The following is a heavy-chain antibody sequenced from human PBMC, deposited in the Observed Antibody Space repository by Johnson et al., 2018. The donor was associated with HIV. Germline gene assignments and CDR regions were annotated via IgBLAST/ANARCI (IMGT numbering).Heavy chain of an antibody. Sequence: QVQLVESGGGVVQPGRSLRLSCAASGFTFSSYAMHWVRQAPGKGLEWVAVISYDGNNKYYRDSVKGRFTISRDNSKNTLYLQINSLRVEDTAVYYCARDQGVWAARPEEPFDVWGQGTMVTVSS. CDR1: GFTFSSYA. J-gene: IGHJ3*01. V-gene: IGHV3-30*04. D-gene: IGHD6-6*01. CDR3: ARDQGVWAARPEEPFDV. CDR2: ISYDGNNK.